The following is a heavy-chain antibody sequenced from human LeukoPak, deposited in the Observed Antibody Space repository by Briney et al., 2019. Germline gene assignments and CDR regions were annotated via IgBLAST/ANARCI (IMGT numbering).Heavy chain of an antibody. CDR2: ISAYNGNT. V-gene: IGHV1-18*01. CDR3: ARDGRNYDSSGLHDY. Sequence: GASVKVSCKASGGTFSSYAISWVRQAPGQGLEWMGWISAYNGNTNYAQKLQGRVTMTTDTSTSTAYMELRSLRSDDTAVYYCARDGRNYDSSGLHDYWGQGTLVTVSS. CDR1: GGTFSSYA. D-gene: IGHD3-22*01. J-gene: IGHJ4*02.